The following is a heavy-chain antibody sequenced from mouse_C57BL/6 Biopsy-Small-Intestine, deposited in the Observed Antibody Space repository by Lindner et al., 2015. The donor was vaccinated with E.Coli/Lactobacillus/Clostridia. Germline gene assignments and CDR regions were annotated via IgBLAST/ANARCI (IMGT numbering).Heavy chain of an antibody. Sequence: VQLQESGAELVKPGASVKISCKASGYSFTDYDMNWVKQSHGKSLEWIGIINPYSGGISYNQKFTAKATLTVDKSSSTAYMQPNSLTSEDSAVYYCAKRELEGFAYWGQGTLVTVSA. CDR1: GYSFTDYD. D-gene: IGHD4-1*01. CDR2: INPYSGGI. CDR3: AKRELEGFAY. J-gene: IGHJ3*01. V-gene: IGHV1-39*01.